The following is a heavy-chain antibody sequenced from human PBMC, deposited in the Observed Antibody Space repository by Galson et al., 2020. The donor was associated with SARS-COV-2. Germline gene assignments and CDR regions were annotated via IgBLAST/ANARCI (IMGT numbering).Heavy chain of an antibody. J-gene: IGHJ6*02. V-gene: IGHV4-59*01. CDR3: ARDPAPLYGDNYYYGMDV. CDR2: ISYSGST. Sequence: ETSETLSLTCSVSDVSMTGYYWSWIRQPPGKGLEWIGYISYSGSTNYNPSLRSRVTILVDLSKNQFSLKLSSVTAADTAVYYCARDPAPLYGDNYYYGMDVWGRGTTVTVSS. D-gene: IGHD4-17*01. CDR1: DVSMTGYY.